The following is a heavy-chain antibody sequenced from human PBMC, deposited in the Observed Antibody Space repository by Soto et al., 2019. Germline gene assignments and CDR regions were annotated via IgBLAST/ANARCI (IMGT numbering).Heavy chain of an antibody. CDR2: ISYDGSNK. V-gene: IGHV3-30*18. CDR3: AKGLLYYDFWSGQQPRRFFGPGYYGMDV. J-gene: IGHJ6*02. D-gene: IGHD3-3*01. CDR1: GFTFSSYG. Sequence: PGGSLRLSCAASGFTFSSYGMHWVRQAPGKGLEWVAVISYDGSNKYYADSVKGRFTISRDNSKNTLYLQMNSLRAEDTAVYYCAKGLLYYDFWSGQQPRRFFGPGYYGMDVWGQGTTVTVSS.